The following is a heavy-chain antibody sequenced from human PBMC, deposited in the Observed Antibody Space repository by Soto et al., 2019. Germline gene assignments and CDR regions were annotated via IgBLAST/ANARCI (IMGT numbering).Heavy chain of an antibody. Sequence: GGSLRLSCAASGFTFSSYAMSWVRQAPGKGLEWVSAISGSGVITYYADSVKGRFTISRDNSKNTLYLQMNSLRAEDTAVYYCAKRQGMFYYDSRGYYHYDYCGQLPLVPVSA. D-gene: IGHD3-22*01. CDR3: AKRQGMFYYDSRGYYHYDY. V-gene: IGHV3-23*01. J-gene: IGHJ4*02. CDR2: ISGSGVIT. CDR1: GFTFSSYA.